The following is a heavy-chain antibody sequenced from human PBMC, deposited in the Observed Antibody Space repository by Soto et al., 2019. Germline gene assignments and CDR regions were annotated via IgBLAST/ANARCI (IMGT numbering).Heavy chain of an antibody. V-gene: IGHV1-69*01. CDR1: GGTFSSYA. CDR3: ARRGGIAAAGDDYYYYYGMDV. D-gene: IGHD6-13*01. Sequence: QVQLVQSGAEVKKPGSSVKVSCKASGGTFSSYAISWVRQAPGQGLEWMGGIIPIFGTANYAQKFQGRVTITADESTSTAYMELSSLRSEDTAVYYCARRGGIAAAGDDYYYYYGMDVWGQGTTVTVSS. J-gene: IGHJ6*02. CDR2: IIPIFGTA.